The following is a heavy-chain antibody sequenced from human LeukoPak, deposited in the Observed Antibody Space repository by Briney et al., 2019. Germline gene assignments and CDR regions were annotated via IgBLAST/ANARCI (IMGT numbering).Heavy chain of an antibody. V-gene: IGHV5-51*01. CDR1: GYSFTDYW. CDR2: IYPGNSET. J-gene: IGHJ4*02. CDR3: ARDAGGCPDY. Sequence: GESLKISCKGAGYSFTDYWIGWMRQMPGKDLEWLGTIYPGNSETRYRPSLQGQVTISADKSITTAYLQWSNLKASDTAMYFCARDAGGCPDYWGQGTLVTVSS. D-gene: IGHD2-8*02.